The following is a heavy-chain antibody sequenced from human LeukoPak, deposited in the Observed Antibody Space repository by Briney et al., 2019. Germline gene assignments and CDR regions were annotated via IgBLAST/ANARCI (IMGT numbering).Heavy chain of an antibody. CDR3: ARVGFGNTPHPIDY. CDR1: GGSISSYY. D-gene: IGHD4-23*01. CDR2: IYYTGST. J-gene: IGHJ4*02. V-gene: IGHV4-59*01. Sequence: LETLSLTCTVSGGSISSYYWSWIRQPPGKGLEWIGYIYYTGSTNYNPSLKSRVTISVDTSKNQFSLELSSVTAADTAVYYCARVGFGNTPHPIDYWGQGTLVTVSS.